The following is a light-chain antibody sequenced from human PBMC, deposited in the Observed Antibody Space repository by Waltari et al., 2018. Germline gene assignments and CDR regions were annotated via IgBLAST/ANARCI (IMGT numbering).Light chain of an antibody. CDR2: RNN. CDR1: SSNIGSNY. V-gene: IGLV1-47*01. CDR3: AAWDDSLSGVV. Sequence: QSVLTQPPSASGTPGQRVTISCSGSSSNIGSNYVYWYQQLPGTAPKLLIYRNNQRPSGVPDRFSGSKSGTSASPAISGLRSEDEADYYWAAWDDSLSGVVFGGGTKLTVL. J-gene: IGLJ2*01.